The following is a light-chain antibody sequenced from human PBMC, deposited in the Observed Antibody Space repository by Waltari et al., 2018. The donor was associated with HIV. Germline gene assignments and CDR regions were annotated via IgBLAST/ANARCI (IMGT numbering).Light chain of an antibody. CDR3: QQGSNFPLT. Sequence: DIQMTQSPASLSASLGDTVTLTCRASRAVATWIGWYQVRRGRAPELLISDASKLQRGVSSRFSGGGSGTAFTLNITDLQPDDFATYICQQGSNFPLTFGGGTRVEMK. V-gene: IGKV1-12*01. CDR1: RAVATW. CDR2: DAS. J-gene: IGKJ4*01.